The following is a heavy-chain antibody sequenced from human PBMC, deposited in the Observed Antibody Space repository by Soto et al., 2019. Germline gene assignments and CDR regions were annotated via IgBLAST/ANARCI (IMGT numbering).Heavy chain of an antibody. CDR1: GYTFTSYY. V-gene: IGHV1-46*01. J-gene: IGHJ6*02. CDR3: ASHSGSSSRSYYYYGMDV. CDR2: INPSGGST. Sequence: ASVKVSCKASGYTFTSYYMHWVRQAPGQGLEWMGIINPSGGSTSYAQKFQGRVTMTRDTSTSTVYMELSSLRSEDTAVYYCASHSGSSSRSYYYYGMDVWGQGTTVTVSS. D-gene: IGHD1-26*01.